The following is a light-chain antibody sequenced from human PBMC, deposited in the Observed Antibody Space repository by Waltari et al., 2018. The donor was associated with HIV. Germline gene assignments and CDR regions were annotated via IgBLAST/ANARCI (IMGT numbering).Light chain of an antibody. CDR1: SSNIGRNT. J-gene: IGLJ3*02. Sequence: QSVLTQPPSASGTPGQRVTISCSGSSSNIGRNTVHWYQQLPGTAPKLLIYSNKQRPSGVPDRFSGSKSGTSASLAISGLQSEDEADYYCAAWDDSLNGPVFGGGTKLTVL. CDR2: SNK. V-gene: IGLV1-44*01. CDR3: AAWDDSLNGPV.